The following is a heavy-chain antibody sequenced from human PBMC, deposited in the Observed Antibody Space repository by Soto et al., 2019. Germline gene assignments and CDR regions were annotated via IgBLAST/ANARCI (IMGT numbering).Heavy chain of an antibody. CDR1: GGSISSYY. Sequence: SETLSLTCTVSGGSISSYYWGWIRQPPGKGLEWIGYMYNTGSIIYNPSLKSRVTIPVDTSKNQFSLKLNSVTAADTAVYYCARDLWGYCGADCYPLDVWGQGTTVTVSS. V-gene: IGHV4-59*01. J-gene: IGHJ6*02. D-gene: IGHD2-21*02. CDR3: ARDLWGYCGADCYPLDV. CDR2: MYNTGSI.